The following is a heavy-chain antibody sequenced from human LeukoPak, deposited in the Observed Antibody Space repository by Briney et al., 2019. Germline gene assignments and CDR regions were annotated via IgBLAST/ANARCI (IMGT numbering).Heavy chain of an antibody. CDR2: VYYSGST. CDR1: GGPISSSGYY. J-gene: IGHJ6*03. Sequence: SETLSLTCTVSGGPISSSGYYWDWIRQPPEMGLEWIGSVYYSGSTYYNPSLKSRVTISVDTSKNQFSLNLSSVTAADTAVYYCARHLHYSYYYYIDVWGKGTTVTVSS. CDR3: ARHLHYSYYYYIDV. V-gene: IGHV4-39*01.